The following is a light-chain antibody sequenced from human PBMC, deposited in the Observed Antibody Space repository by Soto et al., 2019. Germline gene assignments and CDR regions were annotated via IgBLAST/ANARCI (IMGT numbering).Light chain of an antibody. Sequence: EIVMTQSPATLSVSPGERATLSCRASQSVSSYLAWYQQKPGQAPRLLIYDASNRATGIPARFSGSGSGTDFTLTISSLEPEEFAVYYCQHRSNWPPYTFGQGTKLEIK. CDR1: QSVSSY. V-gene: IGKV3-11*01. CDR2: DAS. J-gene: IGKJ2*01. CDR3: QHRSNWPPYT.